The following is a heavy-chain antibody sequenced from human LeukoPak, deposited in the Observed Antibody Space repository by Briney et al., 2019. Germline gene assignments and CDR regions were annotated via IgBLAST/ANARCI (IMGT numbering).Heavy chain of an antibody. V-gene: IGHV1-46*01. J-gene: IGHJ4*02. D-gene: IGHD3-10*01. CDR3: ASSGRGPYYFDY. CDR1: GYTFTSYY. Sequence: ASVTVSCKASGYTFTSYYMHWVRQAPGQGLEWMGIINPSGGSTSYAQKFQGRVTMTRDTSTSTVYMELSSLRSEDTAVYYCASSGRGPYYFDYWGQGTLVTVSS. CDR2: INPSGGST.